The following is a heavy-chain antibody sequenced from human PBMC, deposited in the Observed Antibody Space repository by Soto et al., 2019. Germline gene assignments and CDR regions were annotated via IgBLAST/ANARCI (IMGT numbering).Heavy chain of an antibody. Sequence: QVQLVESGGGVVQPGRSLRLSCAASGFTFSSYGMHWVRQAPGKGLEWVAGIWYDGSNKYYADSVKGRFTISRDNSKNTLYLQMNSLRAEDTAVYYCARDGGSGWYFDYWGQGTLVTVSS. J-gene: IGHJ4*02. CDR1: GFTFSSYG. CDR2: IWYDGSNK. D-gene: IGHD6-19*01. V-gene: IGHV3-33*01. CDR3: ARDGGSGWYFDY.